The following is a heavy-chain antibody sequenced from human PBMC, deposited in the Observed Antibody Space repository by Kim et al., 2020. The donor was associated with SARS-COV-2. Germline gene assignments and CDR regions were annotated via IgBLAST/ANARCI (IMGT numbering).Heavy chain of an antibody. CDR2: INHSGST. CDR1: GGSFSGYY. V-gene: IGHV4-34*01. Sequence: SQTLSLTCAVYGGSFSGYYWSWIRQPPGKGLEWIGEINHSGSTNYNPSLKSRVTISVDTSKNQFSLKLSSVTAADTAVYYCARGRRRQLWDIFLINYYYGMDVWGQGTTVTVSS. D-gene: IGHD3-9*01. CDR3: ARGRRRQLWDIFLINYYYGMDV. J-gene: IGHJ6*02.